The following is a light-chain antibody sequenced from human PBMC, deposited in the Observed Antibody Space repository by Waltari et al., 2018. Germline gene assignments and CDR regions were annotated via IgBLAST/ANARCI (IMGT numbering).Light chain of an antibody. CDR3: QQYGSSSWT. CDR2: GAS. J-gene: IGKJ1*01. CDR1: QSVPTNY. Sequence: IVLTQSPATLSLSPGESATLSCRAAQSVPTNYLAWYQQKPGQAPRLLFYGASRRATGIPDRFSGSGSGTDFTLTIRRLEPEDSAVDYWQQYGSSSWTFGQGTKVEIK. V-gene: IGKV3-20*01.